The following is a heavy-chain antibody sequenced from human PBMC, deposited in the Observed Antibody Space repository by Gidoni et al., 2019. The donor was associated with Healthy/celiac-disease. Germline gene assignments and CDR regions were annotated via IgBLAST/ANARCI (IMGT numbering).Heavy chain of an antibody. V-gene: IGHV1-18*01. CDR2: ISAYNGNT. J-gene: IGHJ6*02. D-gene: IGHD6-13*01. CDR3: ARGGYSSSWYHGMDV. CDR1: GATFPSYG. Sequence: QFQLFQLGPGVRKLGASVKVSARHSGATFPSYGISWVRQAPGQGLEWMGWISAYNGNTNYAQQLKGRVTMTKDTSTSTAYMELRSLRSDDTAGYYCARGGYSSSWYHGMDVWGQGTTVTVSS.